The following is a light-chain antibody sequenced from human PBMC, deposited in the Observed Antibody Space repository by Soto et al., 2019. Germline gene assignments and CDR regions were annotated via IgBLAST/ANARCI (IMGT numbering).Light chain of an antibody. CDR1: QGIRND. J-gene: IGKJ1*01. V-gene: IGKV1-17*01. Sequence: DIQMTQSPSTLSASVGDRFTITCRASQGIRNDLGWYQQKPGKAPKRLIYDASSLQSGVPSRFSGSGSGTDFTLTISSLQPEDFATYYCLHYYTFPRTFGQGTKVDIK. CDR2: DAS. CDR3: LHYYTFPRT.